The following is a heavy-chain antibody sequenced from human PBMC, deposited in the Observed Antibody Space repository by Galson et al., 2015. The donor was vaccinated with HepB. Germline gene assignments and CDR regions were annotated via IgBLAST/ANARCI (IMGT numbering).Heavy chain of an antibody. V-gene: IGHV3-23*01. CDR2: INGRGSTR. D-gene: IGHD3-16*01. J-gene: IGHJ5*02. Sequence: SLRLSCAASGFTFRIHGMNWVRQAPGKGLEWVSGINGRGSTRSYSDAVKGRFSISRDNSKDTVFLQMDNLRPEDTAVYYCVKEGAWFGGDWFDPWGQGALVTVS. CDR1: GFTFRIHG. CDR3: VKEGAWFGGDWFDP.